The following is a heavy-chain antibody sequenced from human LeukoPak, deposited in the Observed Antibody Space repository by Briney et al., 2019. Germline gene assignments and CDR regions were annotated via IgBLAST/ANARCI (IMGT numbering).Heavy chain of an antibody. CDR2: ISAYNGNT. V-gene: IGHV1-18*01. Sequence: ASVKVSCKASGGTFSSYAISWVRQAPGQGLEWMGWISAYNGNTNYAQKLQGRVTMTTDTSTSTAYMELRSLRSDDTAVYYCARVSYDSSYDAFDIWGQGTMVTVSS. CDR1: GGTFSSYA. D-gene: IGHD3-22*01. J-gene: IGHJ3*02. CDR3: ARVSYDSSYDAFDI.